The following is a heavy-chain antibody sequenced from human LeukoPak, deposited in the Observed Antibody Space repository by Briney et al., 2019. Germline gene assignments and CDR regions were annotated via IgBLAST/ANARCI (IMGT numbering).Heavy chain of an antibody. CDR3: VRDRVGTTGVPYFDF. J-gene: IGHJ4*01. D-gene: IGHD1-26*01. CDR2: IYYSGSP. V-gene: IGHV4-39*07. CDR1: GGSINSGSYY. Sequence: SETLSLTCTVSGGSINSGSYYWGWIRQPPGKGLEWIGSIYYSGSPNYNPSLKSQVTISIDTSKNQFSLKLSSVTAADTAVYYCVRDRVGTTGVPYFDFWGQGTLVTVSS.